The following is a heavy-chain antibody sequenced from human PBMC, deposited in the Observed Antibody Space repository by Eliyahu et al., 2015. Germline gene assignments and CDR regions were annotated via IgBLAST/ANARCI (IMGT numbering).Heavy chain of an antibody. J-gene: IGHJ3*01. D-gene: IGHD2-21*02. CDR3: AKGGLPTPDDSFDV. V-gene: IGHV3-23*01. Sequence: EVQLLESGGGLVQPGGSXRLXCXAAGFXFGDYAMSWVRQAPGRGLGWVAAVSGYGTRTYYVDSVKGRYTISRDKSNNIVHLQINNLRAEDTATYFCAKGGLPTPDDSFDVWGQGTRVTVSS. CDR2: VSGYGTRT. CDR1: GFXFGDYA.